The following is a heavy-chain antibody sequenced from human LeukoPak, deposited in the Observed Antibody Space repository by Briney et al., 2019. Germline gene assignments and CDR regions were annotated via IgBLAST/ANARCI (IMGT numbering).Heavy chain of an antibody. D-gene: IGHD1-1*01. V-gene: IGHV4-4*02. CDR1: GGSISSNNW. J-gene: IGHJ4*02. Sequence: SGTLSLTCAASGGSISSNNWWGWVRQPPGKGLEWIGEIYHSGSPNYNPSLKSRVTISVDKSRNHFSLNLSSVTAADTAVYYCARVNINNWHSCDYWGQGTLVTVSS. CDR2: IYHSGSP. CDR3: ARVNINNWHSCDY.